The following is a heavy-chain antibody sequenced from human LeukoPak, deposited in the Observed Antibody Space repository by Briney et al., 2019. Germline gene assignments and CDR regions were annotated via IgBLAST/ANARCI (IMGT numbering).Heavy chain of an antibody. V-gene: IGHV3-23*01. CDR2: ILAGGSS. J-gene: IGHJ4*02. Sequence: GGSLRLSCAAAGFTFSGYAMNWVRQAPGKGLEGVAGILAGGSSYYADSVKGRFTISRDNSRSTLYLQINNLRVEDTAIYYCAKDLTPDGRYDIDYWGQGTLVTVSS. CDR1: GFTFSGYA. CDR3: AKDLTPDGRYDIDY. D-gene: IGHD5-12*01.